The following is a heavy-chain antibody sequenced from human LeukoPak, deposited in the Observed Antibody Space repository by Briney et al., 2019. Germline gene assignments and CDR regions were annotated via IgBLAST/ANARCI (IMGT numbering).Heavy chain of an antibody. CDR2: IYSDNT. Sequence: GGSLRLSCTVSGFTVSSNSMSWVRQAPGKGLEWVSFIYSDNTHYSDSVKGRFTISRDNSKNTLYLQMNSLRAEDTAVYYCARAGRGSYPIDYWGQGTLVTVSS. CDR3: ARAGRGSYPIDY. CDR1: GFTVSSNS. J-gene: IGHJ4*02. V-gene: IGHV3-53*01. D-gene: IGHD1-26*01.